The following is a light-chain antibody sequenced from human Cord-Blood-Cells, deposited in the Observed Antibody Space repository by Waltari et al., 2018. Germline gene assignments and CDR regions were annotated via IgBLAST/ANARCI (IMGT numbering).Light chain of an antibody. CDR1: QGINSW. J-gene: IGKJ4*02. CDR3: QQAHSVPRT. CDR2: APT. V-gene: IGKV1D-12*01. Sequence: DLQITQSPSSVSASVGDRVTITWRTSQGINSWLAWYQQKPGKAPKLLIYAPTSLQSGVPTRFSGSGSETDYTLTISSQQPEDFATYYCQQAHSVPRTFGGGTKVEIK.